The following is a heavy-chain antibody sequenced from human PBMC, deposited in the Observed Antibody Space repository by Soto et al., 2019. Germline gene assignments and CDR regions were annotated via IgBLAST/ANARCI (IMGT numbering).Heavy chain of an antibody. CDR1: GESFDSLT. CDR2: VIPIFGLA. D-gene: IGHD1-26*01. V-gene: IGHV1-69*02. Sequence: GASVKVSCKASGESFDSLTFGWVRQAPGQGLEWVGRVIPIFGLANYAQKFQGRATITADKSTSTAYLEMSSLRFDDTAVYYCTTESGSSSSQRDYYFDHWG. CDR3: TTESGSSSSQRDYYFDH. J-gene: IGHJ4*01.